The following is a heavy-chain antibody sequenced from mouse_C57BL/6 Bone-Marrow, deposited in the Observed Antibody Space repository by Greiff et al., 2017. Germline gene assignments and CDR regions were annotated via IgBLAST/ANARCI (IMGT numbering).Heavy chain of an antibody. CDR3: ARDYYYYNSWKYAIDY. CDR1: GYTFTSYG. V-gene: IGHV1-81*01. CDR2: IYPTSGNT. Sequence: QVQLQESGAELARPGASVKLSCKASGYTFTSYGISWVKQRTGQGLEWIGEIYPTSGNTYYNEKFKGKATLTADTSSSTAYMEHRSLTSEDSAVYLCARDYYYYNSWKYAIDYWGQGTSVTVSS. D-gene: IGHD1-1*01. J-gene: IGHJ4*01.